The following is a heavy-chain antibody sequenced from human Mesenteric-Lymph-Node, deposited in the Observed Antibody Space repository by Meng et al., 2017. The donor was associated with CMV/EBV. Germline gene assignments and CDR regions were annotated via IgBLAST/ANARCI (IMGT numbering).Heavy chain of an antibody. Sequence: KTSGGTFSRHAISWVRQAPGQGHEWMGGIIPIFGTANYAQNFQGRVAITADESSSTAYMELSSLRSEDTAIYYCARPPLTGDFYYHYWGQGTLVTVSS. CDR1: GGTFSRHA. D-gene: IGHD7-27*01. CDR2: IIPIFGTA. CDR3: ARPPLTGDFYYHY. J-gene: IGHJ4*02. V-gene: IGHV1-69*01.